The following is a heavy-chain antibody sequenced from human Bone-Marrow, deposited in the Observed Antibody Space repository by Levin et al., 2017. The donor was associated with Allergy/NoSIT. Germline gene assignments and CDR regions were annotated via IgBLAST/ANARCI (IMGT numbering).Heavy chain of an antibody. CDR3: ARVVPYSSSWYDGFDI. Sequence: PSETLSLTCTVSGDSISTSSQYWGWIRQPPGKGLEWIGTGYNGGSTYYNPSLKSRMTISVDKSKNQFSLKLKSVTAADTAMYYCARVVPYSSSWYDGFDIWGQGTMVTVSS. CDR2: GYNGGST. CDR1: GDSISTSSQY. D-gene: IGHD6-13*01. J-gene: IGHJ3*02. V-gene: IGHV4-39*07.